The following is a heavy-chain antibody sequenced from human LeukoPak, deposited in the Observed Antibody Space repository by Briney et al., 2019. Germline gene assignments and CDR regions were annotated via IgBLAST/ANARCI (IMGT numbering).Heavy chain of an antibody. J-gene: IGHJ4*02. CDR3: AKGRITMIVVVPDY. Sequence: GGSLRLSCAASGFTFSNYWMHWVRQAPGKGLEWVAVISYDGSNKYYADSVKGRFTISRDNSKDTLYLQMNSLRAEDTAVYYCAKGRITMIVVVPDYWGQGTLVTVSS. D-gene: IGHD3-22*01. CDR1: GFTFSNYW. CDR2: ISYDGSNK. V-gene: IGHV3-30*18.